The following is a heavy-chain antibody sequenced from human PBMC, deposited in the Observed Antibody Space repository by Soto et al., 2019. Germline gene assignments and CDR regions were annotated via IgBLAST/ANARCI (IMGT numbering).Heavy chain of an antibody. CDR1: GFTFSSYG. J-gene: IGHJ4*02. D-gene: IGHD5-12*01. CDR2: ISEDGRNK. V-gene: IGHV3-30*18. Sequence: GGSLRLSCAASGFTFSSYGMHWVRQAPGKGLEWVAIISEDGRNKYYADSVKGRFTISRDNSKNTVYLQMNSLRAEDTAVYYCAKDSVVATIRIDDYWGQGTLVTVSS. CDR3: AKDSVVATIRIDDY.